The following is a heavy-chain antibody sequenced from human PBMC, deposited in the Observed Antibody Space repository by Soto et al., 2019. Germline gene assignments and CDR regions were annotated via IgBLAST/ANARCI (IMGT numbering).Heavy chain of an antibody. J-gene: IGHJ4*02. D-gene: IGHD4-17*01. CDR2: ISDDGSST. CDR1: GFTFSSYW. V-gene: IGHV3-74*01. CDR3: ARGTVRDHDFGDH. Sequence: EVQLVESGGRLVQPGGSLRLSCAASGFTFSSYWMHWVRQVPGKGLVWDSRISDDGSSTSYAESVRGRFIISRDNAKNTLYLQLNSLRAEDTAVYYCARGTVRDHDFGDHWGQGTLVAVSS.